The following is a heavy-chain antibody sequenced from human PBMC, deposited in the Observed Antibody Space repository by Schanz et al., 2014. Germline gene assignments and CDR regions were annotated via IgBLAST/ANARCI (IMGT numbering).Heavy chain of an antibody. CDR3: AKQHIVRGGICLNWFDS. CDR1: GFTFSTHA. Sequence: VQLVESGGGVVQPGRSLRLSCAASGFTFSTHAMHWVRQAPGKGLEWVALVSSDGNNDYYTDSVKGRFTISRDNSKNTVHLQMNSLRAEDTAVYYCAKQHIVRGGICLNWFDSWGQGTLVTVSS. CDR2: VSSDGNND. D-gene: IGHD3-10*01. J-gene: IGHJ5*01. V-gene: IGHV3-30*18.